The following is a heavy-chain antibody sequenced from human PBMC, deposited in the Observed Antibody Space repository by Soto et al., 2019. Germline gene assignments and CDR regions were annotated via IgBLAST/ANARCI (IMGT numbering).Heavy chain of an antibody. J-gene: IGHJ4*02. V-gene: IGHV1-2*04. CDR2: INPNSGGT. D-gene: IGHD3-22*01. Sequence: ASVKVYCKASGYTFTGYYMHWARQAPGQGLEWMGWINPNSGGTNYAQKFQGWVTMTRDTSISTAYMELSRLRSDDTAVYYCARELPDYYDSSGYGFDYWGQGTLVTVSS. CDR3: ARELPDYYDSSGYGFDY. CDR1: GYTFTGYY.